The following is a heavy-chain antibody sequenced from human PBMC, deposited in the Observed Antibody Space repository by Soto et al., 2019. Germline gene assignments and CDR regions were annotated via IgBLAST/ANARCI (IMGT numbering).Heavy chain of an antibody. J-gene: IGHJ4*02. Sequence: EVQLVESGGGLIQPGGSLRLSCAVSGFTVSNNYMSWVRQAPGKGLEGVSVIYSGGYTAYGDSVKGRFTISRDNSKNKLCFKIKSLRAGDAAVYSCARPPGGGGYWGQGTLVTVSS. CDR2: IYSGGYT. D-gene: IGHD3-10*01. CDR1: GFTVSNNY. CDR3: ARPPGGGGY. V-gene: IGHV3-53*01.